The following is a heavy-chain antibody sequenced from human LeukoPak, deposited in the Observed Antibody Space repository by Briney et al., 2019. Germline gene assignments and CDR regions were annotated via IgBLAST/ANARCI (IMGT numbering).Heavy chain of an antibody. V-gene: IGHV3-21*01. D-gene: IGHD3-22*01. CDR2: FGTRSTSI. CDR3: AREVSEGFDF. Sequence: PGGSLRLYCTASGFTFSGYSMNWIRQAPGKGLEWVSSFGTRSTSIYHAGSVKGRFAISRGNAKNSLYLQMNSLRAEDTALYYCAREVSEGFDFWGQGTLVTVSS. J-gene: IGHJ4*02. CDR1: GFTFSGYS.